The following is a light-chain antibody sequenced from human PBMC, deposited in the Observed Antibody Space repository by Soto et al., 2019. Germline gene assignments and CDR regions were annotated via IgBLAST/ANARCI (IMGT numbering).Light chain of an antibody. CDR1: QRISSW. CDR3: QQYNSYLWT. J-gene: IGKJ1*01. CDR2: KAS. Sequence: DIQMTQSPSTLSASVGDRVTITCRASQRISSWLAWYQQKPGKAPKLLIYKASSLESGVPSRFSGSGSGTEFTLTISSLQPDDFATYYCQQYNSYLWTFGQGTKV. V-gene: IGKV1-5*03.